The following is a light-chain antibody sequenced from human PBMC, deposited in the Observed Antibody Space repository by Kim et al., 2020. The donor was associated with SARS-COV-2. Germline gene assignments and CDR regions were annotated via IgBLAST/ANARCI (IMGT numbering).Light chain of an antibody. CDR1: TSNIGSNY. Sequence: QSVLTQTPSASGTPGQRVTISCSGSTSNIGSNYVYWYQQLPGTAPKLLIYRNNQRPSGVPDRFSGSKSGTSASLAISGLRSEDEADYYCAAWDDSQSGPNWVFGGGTQLTVL. CDR3: AAWDDSQSGPNWV. CDR2: RNN. V-gene: IGLV1-47*01. J-gene: IGLJ3*02.